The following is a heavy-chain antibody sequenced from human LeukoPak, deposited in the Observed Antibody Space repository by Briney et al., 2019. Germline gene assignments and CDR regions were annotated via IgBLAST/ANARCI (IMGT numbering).Heavy chain of an antibody. V-gene: IGHV4-34*01. CDR1: GGSFSGYY. J-gene: IGHJ4*02. D-gene: IGHD3-10*01. CDR2: INHSGST. CDR3: ARGRDYYGSGNYSTFDY. Sequence: KHSETLSLTCAVYGGSFSGYYWSWIRQPPGKGLEWIGEINHSGSTNYNPSLKSRVTISVDTSKNQFSLKLSSVTAADTAVYYCARGRDYYGSGNYSTFDYWGQGTLVTVSS.